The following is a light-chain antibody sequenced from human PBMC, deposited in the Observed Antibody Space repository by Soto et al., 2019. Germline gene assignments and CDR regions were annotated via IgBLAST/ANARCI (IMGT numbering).Light chain of an antibody. CDR2: GNT. J-gene: IGLJ2*01. CDR1: SSNIGAGYD. Sequence: QSVLTPPPSVSGAPGQRVTISCTGSSSNIGAGYDVHWYHQLPGRAPKLLIYGNTNRPSGVPDRFSGSKSGTSASLAITGRQAEDEADYYCLSFDSSLSVVFGGGTKLTVL. V-gene: IGLV1-40*01. CDR3: LSFDSSLSVV.